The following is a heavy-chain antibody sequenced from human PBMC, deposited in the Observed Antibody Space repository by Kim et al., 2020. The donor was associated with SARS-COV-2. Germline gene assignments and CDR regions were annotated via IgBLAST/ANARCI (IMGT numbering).Heavy chain of an antibody. J-gene: IGHJ6*02. CDR2: IIPIFGTA. Sequence: VKVSCKASGGTFSSYAISWVRQAPGQGLEWMGGIIPIFGTANYAQKFQGRVTITADESTSTAYMELSSLRSEDTAVYYCASGPIVVVPTAISYGMDVWGQGTTDTVSS. CDR1: GGTFSSYA. D-gene: IGHD2-2*02. V-gene: IGHV1-69*13. CDR3: ASGPIVVVPTAISYGMDV.